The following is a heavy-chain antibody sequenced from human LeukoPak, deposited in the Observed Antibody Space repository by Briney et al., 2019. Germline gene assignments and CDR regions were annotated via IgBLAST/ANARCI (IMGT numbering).Heavy chain of an antibody. CDR1: GGSISSGGYY. CDR2: IYYSGST. Sequence: SETLSLTCTVSGGSISSGGYYWSWIRQHPGKGLEWIGYIYYSGSTYYNPSLKSRVTISVDTSKNQFSLKLSSVTAADTAVYYCARARSGWYGLFDYWGQGALVTVPS. V-gene: IGHV4-31*03. J-gene: IGHJ4*02. D-gene: IGHD6-19*01. CDR3: ARARSGWYGLFDY.